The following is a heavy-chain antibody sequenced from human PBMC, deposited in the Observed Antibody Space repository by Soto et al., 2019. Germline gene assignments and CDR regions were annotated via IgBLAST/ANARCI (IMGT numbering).Heavy chain of an antibody. CDR1: GFTFSSYA. CDR2: ISYDGSNK. CDR3: ARGLNWNYRWFDY. D-gene: IGHD1-7*01. J-gene: IGHJ4*02. V-gene: IGHV3-30-3*01. Sequence: QVQLVESGGGVVQPGRSLRLSCAASGFTFSSYAMHWVRQAPGKGLEWVAVISYDGSNKYYADSVKGRFTISRDNSKNTLYLQMNSLRAEDTAVYYCARGLNWNYRWFDYWGQGTLVTVSS.